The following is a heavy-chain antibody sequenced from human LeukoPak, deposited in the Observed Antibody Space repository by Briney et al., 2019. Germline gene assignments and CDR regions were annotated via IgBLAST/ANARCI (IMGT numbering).Heavy chain of an antibody. CDR2: ISGSGVST. V-gene: IGHV3-23*01. CDR3: AKRSGTSYYFDY. CDR1: GFTFSNYA. D-gene: IGHD2-2*01. J-gene: IGHJ4*02. Sequence: GGSLRLSCAASGFTFSNYAMRWVRQAPAKGLEWVSSISGSGVSTYYADSVKGRFTISRDNSKNTLNLQMDSLRVEDTAVYYCAKRSGTSYYFDYWGQGTLVTVSS.